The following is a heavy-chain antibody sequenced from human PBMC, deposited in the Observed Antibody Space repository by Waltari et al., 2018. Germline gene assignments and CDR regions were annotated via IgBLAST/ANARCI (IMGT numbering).Heavy chain of an antibody. Sequence: QVQLVQSGAEVKKPGASVKVSCKASGYTFTSYYMHWVRQAPGQGLEWMGIINPSGGSTSYAQKFQGRVHMTRDTSTSTVYMELSSLGSEDTAVYYWARDSRGGAASFWGQGTLVTVSS. V-gene: IGHV1-46*01. J-gene: IGHJ4*02. CDR2: INPSGGST. CDR1: GYTFTSYY. D-gene: IGHD1-26*01. CDR3: ARDSRGGAASF.